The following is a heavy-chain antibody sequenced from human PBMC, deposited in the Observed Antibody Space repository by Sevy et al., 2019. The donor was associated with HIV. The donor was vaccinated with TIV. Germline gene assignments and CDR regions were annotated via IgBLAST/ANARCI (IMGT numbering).Heavy chain of an antibody. CDR3: AGHGYGYGYHALLDYYYGMDV. V-gene: IGHV3-20*04. CDR2: INWNGGST. J-gene: IGHJ6*02. CDR1: GFTFDDYG. D-gene: IGHD5-18*01. Sequence: GGSLRLSCAASGFTFDDYGMSWVRQAPGKGLEWVSGINWNGGSTGYADSVKGRFTISRDNAKNSLYLQVNSMRAEDTAWYYCAGHGYGYGYHALLDYYYGMDVWGQGTTVTVSS.